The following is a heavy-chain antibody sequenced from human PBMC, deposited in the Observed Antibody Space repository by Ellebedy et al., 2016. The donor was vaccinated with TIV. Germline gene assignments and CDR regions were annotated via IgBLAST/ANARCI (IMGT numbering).Heavy chain of an antibody. J-gene: IGHJ5*02. Sequence: PGGSLRLSCAASGFTFSSYAMSWVPQAPGKGLEWVSAISGSGAGTYYADSMKARFTISRDNSKNTLYLQMNSLRAEDTAVYYCAKGGGVLHNWFDPWGQGTLVTVSS. D-gene: IGHD2/OR15-2a*01. V-gene: IGHV3-23*01. CDR3: AKGGGVLHNWFDP. CDR1: GFTFSSYA. CDR2: ISGSGAGT.